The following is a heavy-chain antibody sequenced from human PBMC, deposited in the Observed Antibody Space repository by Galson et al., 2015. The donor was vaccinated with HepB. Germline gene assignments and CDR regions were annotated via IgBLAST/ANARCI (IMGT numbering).Heavy chain of an antibody. J-gene: IGHJ6*02. CDR3: ASTYNYGSGSPSLYFYYGMDV. V-gene: IGHV3-66*02. Sequence: SLRLSCAASGFTDSSNYMSWVRQAPGKGLEWVSVIYSGGSTYYADSVKGRFAISRDNSRNTLNLQMSSLRTEDTAVYYCASTYNYGSGSPSLYFYYGMDVWGQGTTVTVSS. CDR1: GFTDSSNY. CDR2: IYSGGST. D-gene: IGHD3-10*01.